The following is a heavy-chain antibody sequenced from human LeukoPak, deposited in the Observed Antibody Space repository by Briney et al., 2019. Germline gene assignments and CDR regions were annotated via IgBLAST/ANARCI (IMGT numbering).Heavy chain of an antibody. V-gene: IGHV1-24*01. J-gene: IGHJ6*03. CDR3: ATGVYCATTTCPGYQHYYYFMDV. D-gene: IGHD2-21*01. CDR2: FDRKNGDT. CDR1: GLTLADLS. Sequence: ASVKVSCKVSGLTLADLSMHWVRQAPGKGLEWVGGFDRKNGDTIYAQRFRGRVTLTEDTSTGTAYMELSSLSADDTAVYYGATGVYCATTTCPGYQHYYYFMDVWGKGTTVTVSS.